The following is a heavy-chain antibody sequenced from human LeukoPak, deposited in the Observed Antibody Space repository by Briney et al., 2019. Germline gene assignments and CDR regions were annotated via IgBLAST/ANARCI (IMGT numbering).Heavy chain of an antibody. CDR2: INPNSGGT. J-gene: IGHJ4*02. Sequence: ASVKVSCKASGYTFTDYNIHWVRQAPGQGLEWMGWINPNSGGTNYAQRFQGMVTMIRDTSISTAYMDLGSLKSDDTATYFCSVWFGEFAHWGQGTLVTVSS. CDR1: GYTFTDYN. D-gene: IGHD3-10*01. CDR3: SVWFGEFAH. V-gene: IGHV1-2*02.